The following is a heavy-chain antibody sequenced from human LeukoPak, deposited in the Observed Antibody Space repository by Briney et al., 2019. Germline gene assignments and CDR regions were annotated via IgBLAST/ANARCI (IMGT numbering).Heavy chain of an antibody. CDR3: ARDYPRRTYWYFDL. CDR1: GFTFDDYA. CDR2: ISWNTGTI. D-gene: IGHD1-7*01. Sequence: PGGSLRLSCAASGFTFDDYAMHWVRQAPGKGLEWVSGISWNTGTIGYADSVKGRFTISRDNAKNSLYLQMNSLRAGDTALYHCARDYPRRTYWYFDLWGRGTLVTVSS. J-gene: IGHJ2*01. V-gene: IGHV3-9*01.